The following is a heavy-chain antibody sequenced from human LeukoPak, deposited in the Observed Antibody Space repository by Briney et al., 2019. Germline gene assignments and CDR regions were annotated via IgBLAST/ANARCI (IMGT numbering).Heavy chain of an antibody. V-gene: IGHV3-23*01. CDR2: FSRGDSTT. CDR1: GFTFSNYA. CDR3: VPGLGYCSSTNCPFTN. J-gene: IGHJ4*02. D-gene: IGHD2-2*01. Sequence: GGSLRLFCAASGFTFSNYAMNWVRQAPGKGLEWRSGFSRGDSTTYYTDSVKGRFTISRDNSKNTLYLQLNNLRVEDTAIYYCVPGLGYCSSTNCPFTNWGQGTLVTVSS.